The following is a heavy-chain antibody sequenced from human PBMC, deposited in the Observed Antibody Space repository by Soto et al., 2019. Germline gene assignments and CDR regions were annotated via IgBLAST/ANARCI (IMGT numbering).Heavy chain of an antibody. CDR1: GYTFTNHG. CDR2: ISAYSDNT. Sequence: ASVKVSCKASGYTFTNHGISWVRQAPGQGLEWMGWISAYSDNTNYAQKLQGRVTMTTDTSTSTAYMELRSLRFDDTAIYYCARDTPHGGNSYFDYWGQGTLVTVSS. V-gene: IGHV1-18*01. CDR3: ARDTPHGGNSYFDY. J-gene: IGHJ4*02. D-gene: IGHD2-21*01.